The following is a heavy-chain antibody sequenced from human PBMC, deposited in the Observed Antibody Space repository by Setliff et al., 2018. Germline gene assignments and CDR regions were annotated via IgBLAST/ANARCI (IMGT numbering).Heavy chain of an antibody. V-gene: IGHV4-39*07. Sequence: SETLSLTCIVSGDSVSATSFYWAWIRQSPGKGLEWVGSISYSGNTHYNPSLMSRVTISLDTSNNRLSLKVNSVSAADTAMYFCARDGRLYGVPFDYWGRGTLVTVSS. J-gene: IGHJ4*01. D-gene: IGHD4-17*01. CDR3: ARDGRLYGVPFDY. CDR2: ISYSGNT. CDR1: GDSVSATSFY.